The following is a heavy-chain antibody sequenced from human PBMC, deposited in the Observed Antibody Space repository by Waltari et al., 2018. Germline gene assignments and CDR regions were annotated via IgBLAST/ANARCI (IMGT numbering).Heavy chain of an antibody. CDR2: INPNSGGT. J-gene: IGHJ6*03. V-gene: IGHV1-2*06. Sequence: QVQLVQSGAEVKKPGASVKVSCKASGYTFTGYYMHWVRQAPGQGLEWMGRINPNSGGTNYAQKFQGRVTMTRDTSISTAYMELSMLRSDDTAVYYCARKLPGIGYSGSDYYMDVWGKGTTVTVSS. D-gene: IGHD1-26*01. CDR1: GYTFTGYY. CDR3: ARKLPGIGYSGSDYYMDV.